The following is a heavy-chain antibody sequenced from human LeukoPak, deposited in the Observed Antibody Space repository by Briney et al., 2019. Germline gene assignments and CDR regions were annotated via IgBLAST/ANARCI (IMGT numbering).Heavy chain of an antibody. Sequence: GGSLRLSCAASALTLSSFSMIWARQGPGKGLEWISYLGTTGSIAYSDSVGGRFTIFRDNASNSLYLQLDSLRVDDTAVYYCAREPSWGNVDHWGQGTLVTVSS. CDR1: ALTLSSFS. CDR2: LGTTGSI. D-gene: IGHD3-16*01. J-gene: IGHJ1*01. V-gene: IGHV3-48*01. CDR3: AREPSWGNVDH.